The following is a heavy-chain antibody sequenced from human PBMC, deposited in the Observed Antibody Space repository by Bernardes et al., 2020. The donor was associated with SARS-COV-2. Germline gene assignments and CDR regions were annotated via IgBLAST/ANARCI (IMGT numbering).Heavy chain of an antibody. Sequence: SETLSLTCTVSGDSISSSYWNWIRQPPGKGLEWIGYIYYSGSTNYNPSLKSRVTISVDTSKNQFSLKLSSVTAADTAVYYCARGGGDFWSGYYAFAIWGQGTMVTVSS. D-gene: IGHD3-3*01. CDR1: GDSISSSY. J-gene: IGHJ3*02. CDR3: ARGGGDFWSGYYAFAI. V-gene: IGHV4-59*01. CDR2: IYYSGST.